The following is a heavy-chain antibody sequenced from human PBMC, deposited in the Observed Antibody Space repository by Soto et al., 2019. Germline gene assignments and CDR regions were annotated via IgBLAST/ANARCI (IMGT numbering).Heavy chain of an antibody. CDR2: IKTDGSSS. V-gene: IGHV3-74*01. Sequence: GGSLRLSCEVSEFTVRTYWMDWVRQAPGKGLVWVSRIKTDGSSSSYADSVKGRFTISRDNSKNMLYLQMNSLRVEDTALCYCARDGIGGTAFRGFLDYWGQGTLVTVSS. J-gene: IGHJ4*02. CDR3: ARDGIGGTAFRGFLDY. CDR1: EFTVRTYW. D-gene: IGHD1-1*01.